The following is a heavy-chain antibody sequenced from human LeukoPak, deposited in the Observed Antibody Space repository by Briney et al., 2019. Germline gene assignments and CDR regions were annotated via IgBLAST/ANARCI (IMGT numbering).Heavy chain of an antibody. CDR2: IYHSGST. V-gene: IGHV4-38-2*02. CDR1: GYPISSGYY. Sequence: SETLSLTCTVSGYPISSGYYWGWIRQPPGKGLEWIGSIYHSGSTYYNPSLKSRVTISVDTSKNQFSLKLSSVTAADTAVYYCARVEGYSGSYFFDYWGQGTLVTVSS. J-gene: IGHJ4*02. CDR3: ARVEGYSGSYFFDY. D-gene: IGHD1-26*01.